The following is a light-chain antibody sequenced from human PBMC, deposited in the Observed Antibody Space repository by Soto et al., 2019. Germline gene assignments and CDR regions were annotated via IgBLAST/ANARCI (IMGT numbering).Light chain of an antibody. Sequence: EIVLTQSPGTLSLSPGERATLSCRASQSVSSNYLAWYQQKPGQAPRLLIYGASSRATGIPDRFSGSGSGTDFPLTISRLEPEDFAVYSCQQYVSSPMYTFGQGTKLEIK. CDR1: QSVSSNY. V-gene: IGKV3-20*01. CDR3: QQYVSSPMYT. CDR2: GAS. J-gene: IGKJ2*01.